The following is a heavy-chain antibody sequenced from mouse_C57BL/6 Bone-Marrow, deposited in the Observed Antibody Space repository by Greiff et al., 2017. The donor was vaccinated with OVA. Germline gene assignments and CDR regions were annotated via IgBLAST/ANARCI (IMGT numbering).Heavy chain of an antibody. CDR1: GYTFTSYG. V-gene: IGHV1-81*01. CDR3: AMPSFTTGLGYYFDY. J-gene: IGHJ2*01. CDR2: IYPRSGNT. Sequence: VKLQESGAELARPGASVKLSCKASGYTFTSYGISWVKQRTGQGLEWIGEIYPRSGNTYYNAKFKGKATLTADKSSSTAYMELRSLTSEDSAVYVGAMPSFTTGLGYYFDYWGQGTTLTVSS. D-gene: IGHD1-1*01.